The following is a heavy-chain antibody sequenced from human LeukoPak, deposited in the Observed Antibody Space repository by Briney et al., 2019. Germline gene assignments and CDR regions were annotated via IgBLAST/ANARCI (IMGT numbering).Heavy chain of an antibody. V-gene: IGHV3-7*01. J-gene: IGHJ4*02. D-gene: IGHD2-2*01. CDR1: GFTFSSYW. CDR3: AREGYLCSSTSCYYFDY. CDR2: IKQDGSEK. Sequence: GGSLRLSCAASGFTFSSYWMSWVRQAPGKGLEWVANIKQDGSEKYYVDSVKGRFTISRDNAKNSLCLQMNSLRAEDTAVYYCAREGYLCSSTSCYYFDYWGQGTLVTVSS.